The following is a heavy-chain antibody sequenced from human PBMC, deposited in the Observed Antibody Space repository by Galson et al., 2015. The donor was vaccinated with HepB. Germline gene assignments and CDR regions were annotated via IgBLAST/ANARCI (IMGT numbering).Heavy chain of an antibody. CDR3: ARCAHSSGWYWSMDV. Sequence: SLRLSCAASGFTFSSYSMNWVRQAPGKGLEWVSSISSSSSYIYYADSVKGRFTISRDNAKNSLYLQMNSLRAEDTAVYYCARCAHSSGWYWSMDVWGQGTTVTVSS. V-gene: IGHV3-21*01. J-gene: IGHJ6*02. D-gene: IGHD6-19*01. CDR2: ISSSSSYI. CDR1: GFTFSSYS.